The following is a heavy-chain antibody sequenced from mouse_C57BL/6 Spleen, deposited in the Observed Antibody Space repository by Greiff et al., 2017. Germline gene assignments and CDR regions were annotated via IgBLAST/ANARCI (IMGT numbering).Heavy chain of an antibody. D-gene: IGHD1-1*01. J-gene: IGHJ4*01. Sequence: QVQLQQPGAELVKPGASVKLSCKASGYTFTSYWMQWVKQRPGQGLEWIGEIDPSDSYTNYNQKFKCKATLTVDTSSSTAYMQLSSLTSEDSAVYYCAMSGPLRSSYAMDYWGQGTSVTVSS. CDR1: GYTFTSYW. CDR3: AMSGPLRSSYAMDY. CDR2: IDPSDSYT. V-gene: IGHV1-50*01.